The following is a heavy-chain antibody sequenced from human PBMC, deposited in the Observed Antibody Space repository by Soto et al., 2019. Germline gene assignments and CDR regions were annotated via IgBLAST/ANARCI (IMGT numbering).Heavy chain of an antibody. CDR3: ARNSGWDTPMVH. D-gene: IGHD5-18*01. CDR1: GITGISNY. V-gene: IGHV3-66*01. Sequence: GGSLRLSSAASGITGISNYVTWVRQAPGKGLEWVSVIYSGGTTYYADSVKGRFTISRDNSKNTLYLQMNSLRAEDTAVYYCARNSGWDTPMVHWGQGTLVTVSS. CDR2: IYSGGTT. J-gene: IGHJ4*02.